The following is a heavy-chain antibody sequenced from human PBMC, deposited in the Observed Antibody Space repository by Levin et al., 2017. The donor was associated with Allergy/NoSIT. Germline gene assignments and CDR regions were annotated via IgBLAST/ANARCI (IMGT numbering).Heavy chain of an antibody. J-gene: IGHJ4*02. CDR2: ISNSGSRT. Sequence: GESLKNSCAASGFTFSNYAMAWVRQAPGKGLEWVSAISNSGSRTFYADSVEGRFTISRDNSENTLFLQMNSLRAEDTALYYCASPTMLKDYWGQGTLVTVSS. CDR3: ASPTMLKDY. D-gene: IGHD2-8*01. V-gene: IGHV3-23*01. CDR1: GFTFSNYA.